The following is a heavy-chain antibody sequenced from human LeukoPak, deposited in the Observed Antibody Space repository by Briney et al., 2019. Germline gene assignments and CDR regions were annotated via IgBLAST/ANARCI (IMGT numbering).Heavy chain of an antibody. CDR3: ARPVTGDPTY. Sequence: GESLKISCKGSGYNFNTYWIAWVRQMPGKGLEWMGIIYPSDSDTRYSPPFQGQVTISADKSISTAYLQWSSLKASDTATYYCARPVTGDPTYWGQGTLVTVSS. D-gene: IGHD2-21*02. CDR2: IYPSDSDT. V-gene: IGHV5-51*01. J-gene: IGHJ4*02. CDR1: GYNFNTYW.